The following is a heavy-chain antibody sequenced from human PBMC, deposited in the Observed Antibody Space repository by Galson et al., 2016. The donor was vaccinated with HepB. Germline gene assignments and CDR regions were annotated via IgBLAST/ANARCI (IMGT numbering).Heavy chain of an antibody. CDR3: ASGTGGYVQ. CDR2: TYYRSKWSS. D-gene: IGHD5-12*01. CDR1: GDSVSRNTAA. J-gene: IGHJ4*02. Sequence: CAISGDSVSRNTAAWNWIRQSPSRGLEWLGRTYYRSKWSSDYAVSMKSRITINADTSMNQFSLQLNSVTPEDTAVYYCASGTGGYVQWGQGTLVTVSS. V-gene: IGHV6-1*01.